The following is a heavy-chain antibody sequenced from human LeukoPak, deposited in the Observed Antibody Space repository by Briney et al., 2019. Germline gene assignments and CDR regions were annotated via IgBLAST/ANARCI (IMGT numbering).Heavy chain of an antibody. CDR3: ARHAPPYDYVWGSYRNQIDY. Sequence: SQTLSLTCTVSGGSISSGGYYWSWIRQHPGKGLEWIGYIYYSGSTNYNPSLKSRVTISVDTSKNQFSLKLSSVTAADTAVYYCARHAPPYDYVWGSYRNQIDYWGQGTLVTVSS. V-gene: IGHV4-31*03. CDR1: GGSISSGGYY. J-gene: IGHJ4*02. CDR2: IYYSGST. D-gene: IGHD3-16*02.